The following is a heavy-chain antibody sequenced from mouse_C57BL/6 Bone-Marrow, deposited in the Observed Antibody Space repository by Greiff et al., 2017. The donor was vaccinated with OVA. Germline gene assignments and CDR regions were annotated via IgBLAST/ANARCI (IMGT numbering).Heavy chain of an antibody. CDR3: AREADDGYFPPYAMDY. CDR2: INPSSGYT. D-gene: IGHD2-3*01. Sequence: QVQLQQPGAELVKPGASVKLSCKASGYTFTSYWMHWVKKRPGQGLEWIGYINPSSGYTKYNQKFKDKATLTADKSSSTAYMQLSSRTYEDSAVYYCAREADDGYFPPYAMDYWGQGTSVTVSS. J-gene: IGHJ4*01. CDR1: GYTFTSYW. V-gene: IGHV1-7*01.